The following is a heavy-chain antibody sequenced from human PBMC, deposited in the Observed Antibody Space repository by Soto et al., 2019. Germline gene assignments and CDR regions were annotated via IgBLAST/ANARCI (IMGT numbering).Heavy chain of an antibody. D-gene: IGHD1-26*01. V-gene: IGHV1-3*01. CDR2: INAANGDT. Sequence: ASVKVSCKASGYTFTSYPMHWVRQAPGQRLEWMGWINAANGDTRYSQKFQGRVTISSDISARTAYMELSSLRSEDTAVYYCARDVISGPSYPAAMDVWGKGTTVTVSS. J-gene: IGHJ6*03. CDR3: ARDVISGPSYPAAMDV. CDR1: GYTFTSYP.